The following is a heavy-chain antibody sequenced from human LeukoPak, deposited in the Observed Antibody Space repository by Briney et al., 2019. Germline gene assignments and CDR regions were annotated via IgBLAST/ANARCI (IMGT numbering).Heavy chain of an antibody. CDR1: GGSISSGGYY. CDR3: ARGHQGIVATYGMDV. V-gene: IGHV4-30-2*01. CDR2: IYHSGST. D-gene: IGHD5-12*01. J-gene: IGHJ6*02. Sequence: PSETLSLTCTVSGGSISSGGYYWSWIRQPPGKGLEWIGYIYHSGSTNYNPSLKSRVTISVDTSKNQFSLKLSSVTAADTAVYYCARGHQGIVATYGMDVWGQGTTVTVSS.